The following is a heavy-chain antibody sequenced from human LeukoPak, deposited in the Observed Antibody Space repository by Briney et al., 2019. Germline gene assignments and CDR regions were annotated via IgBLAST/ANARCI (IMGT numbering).Heavy chain of an antibody. J-gene: IGHJ4*02. V-gene: IGHV4-59*01. D-gene: IGHD5-12*01. Sequence: PSETLSLTCTVSGGSISSYYWSWIRQPPGKGLEWIGYIYYSGSTNYNPSLMSRVTISVETSKHQLSLKLSSVTAADTAVYYCARGFVDIVATIPYYFDYWGQGTLVTVSS. CDR1: GGSISSYY. CDR2: IYYSGST. CDR3: ARGFVDIVATIPYYFDY.